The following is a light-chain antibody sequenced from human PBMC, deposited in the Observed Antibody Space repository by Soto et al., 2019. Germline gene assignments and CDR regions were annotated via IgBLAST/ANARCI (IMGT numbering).Light chain of an antibody. V-gene: IGKV1-33*01. CDR1: QGISNY. CDR3: QQYDNLPT. CDR2: DAS. J-gene: IGKJ4*01. Sequence: IRMTQSPSSLSASTGDRVTITCRASQGISNYLNWYQQKPGKAPKLLIYDASNLETGVPSRFSGSGSGTDFTFTISSLQPEDIATYYCQQYDNLPTFGGGTKVDI.